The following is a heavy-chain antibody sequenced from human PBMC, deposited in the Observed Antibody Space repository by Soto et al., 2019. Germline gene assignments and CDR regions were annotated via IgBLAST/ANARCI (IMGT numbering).Heavy chain of an antibody. Sequence: GGSLRLSCAASGFTFSSYSMNWVRQAPGKGLEWVSSISSSSSYIYYADSVKGRFTISRDNAKNSLYLQMNSLRAEDTAVYYCARGDSGYDLGLYYYYYYMDVWGKGTTVTVSS. J-gene: IGHJ6*03. CDR2: ISSSSSYI. V-gene: IGHV3-21*01. CDR1: GFTFSSYS. D-gene: IGHD5-12*01. CDR3: ARGDSGYDLGLYYYYYYMDV.